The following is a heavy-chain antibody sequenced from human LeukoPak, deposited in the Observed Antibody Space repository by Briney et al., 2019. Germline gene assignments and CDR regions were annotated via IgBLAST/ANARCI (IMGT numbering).Heavy chain of an antibody. J-gene: IGHJ6*02. CDR2: IRCDGSNK. Sequence: PGGSLRLSCAASGFSFSNSDMHWVRQAPGKGLEWVAFIRCDGSNKYYEDSVKGRLTISRDNAKNTLFLRMYSLRPEDTAVYYCVKEIRRNYFYGMDVWGQGTSVTVSS. CDR3: VKEIRRNYFYGMDV. CDR1: GFSFSNSD. V-gene: IGHV3-30*02.